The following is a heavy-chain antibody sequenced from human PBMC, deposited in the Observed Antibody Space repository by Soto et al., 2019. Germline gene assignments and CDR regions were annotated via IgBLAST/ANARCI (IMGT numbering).Heavy chain of an antibody. CDR3: ARHAAAGTIDLFDY. V-gene: IGHV4-39*01. J-gene: IGHJ4*02. Sequence: PSETLSLTCTVSGGSISSCSYYWGWIRQPPGKGLEWIGSIYYSGSTYYNPSLKSRVTISVDTSKNQFSLKLSSVTAADTAVYYCARHAAAGTIDLFDYWGQGTLVTVSS. CDR2: IYYSGST. CDR1: GGSISSCSYY. D-gene: IGHD6-13*01.